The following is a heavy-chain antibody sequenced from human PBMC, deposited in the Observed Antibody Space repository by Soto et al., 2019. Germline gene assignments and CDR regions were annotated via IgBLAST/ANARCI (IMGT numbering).Heavy chain of an antibody. V-gene: IGHV3-23*01. CDR1: GFTFSSYA. J-gene: IGHJ4*02. CDR3: AKDRDLASGWFESNLFDY. D-gene: IGHD6-19*01. Sequence: GGSLRLSCAASGFTFSSYAMSWVRQAPGKGLEWVSAISGSGGSTYYADSVKGRFTISRDNSKNTLYLQMNSLRAEDTAVYYCAKDRDLASGWFESNLFDYWGQGTLVTVS. CDR2: ISGSGGST.